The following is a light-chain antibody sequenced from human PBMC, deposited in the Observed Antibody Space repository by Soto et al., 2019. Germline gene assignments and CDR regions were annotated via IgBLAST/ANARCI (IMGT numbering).Light chain of an antibody. V-gene: IGLV2-14*01. CDR3: SSYTTSSTRV. CDR1: SSDIGAYNY. J-gene: IGLJ1*01. Sequence: QSALTQSASVSGSPGQSITISCTGTSSDIGAYNYVSWYQQHPGEAPKLLIYEVTYRPSGVSDRFSGSKSAYTASLTISGLQPEDEADYYCSSYTTSSTRVFGTGTKV. CDR2: EVT.